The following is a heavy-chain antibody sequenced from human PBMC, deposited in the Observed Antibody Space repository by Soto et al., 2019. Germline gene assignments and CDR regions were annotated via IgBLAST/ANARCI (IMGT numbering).Heavy chain of an antibody. Sequence: QVQLVQSGAEVKKPGSSVKVSCKASGGTFSSYAISWVRQAPGQGLEWMGGIIPIFGTANYAQKLQGRVTITADASTSTAYMELSSLRSDDTAVYYCARVRVRFLEWLGSEGWGQGTLVTVSS. J-gene: IGHJ4*02. CDR2: IIPIFGTA. CDR1: GGTFSSYA. D-gene: IGHD3-3*01. V-gene: IGHV1-69*12. CDR3: ARVRVRFLEWLGSEG.